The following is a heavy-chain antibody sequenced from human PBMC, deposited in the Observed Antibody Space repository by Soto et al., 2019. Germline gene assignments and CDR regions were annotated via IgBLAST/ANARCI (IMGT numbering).Heavy chain of an antibody. CDR3: ARGVLAYSSSGNAFDI. CDR1: GFTFSDYY. J-gene: IGHJ3*02. Sequence: PGGSLRLSCAASGFTFSDYYMSWLRQAPGKGLEWVSYISSSGSTIYYADSVKGRFTISRDNAKNSLYLQMNSLRAEDTAVYYCARGVLAYSSSGNAFDIWGQGTMVTVSS. D-gene: IGHD6-6*01. CDR2: ISSSGSTI. V-gene: IGHV3-11*01.